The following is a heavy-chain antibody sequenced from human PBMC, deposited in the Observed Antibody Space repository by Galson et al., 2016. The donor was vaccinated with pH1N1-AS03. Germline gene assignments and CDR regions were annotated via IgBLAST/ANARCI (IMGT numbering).Heavy chain of an antibody. J-gene: IGHJ5*02. Sequence: SLRLSCATSGFTFSSYAMFWVRQAPGKGLEWVSSISGSGIRTYYADSVKGRFTISRDNSRNTVYLKMNSLRVEETATYYCAKDKPPIIPLSGALSWGQGTLVTVSS. CDR1: GFTFSSYA. V-gene: IGHV3-23*01. CDR2: ISGSGIRT. CDR3: AKDKPPIIPLSGALS. D-gene: IGHD3-3*01.